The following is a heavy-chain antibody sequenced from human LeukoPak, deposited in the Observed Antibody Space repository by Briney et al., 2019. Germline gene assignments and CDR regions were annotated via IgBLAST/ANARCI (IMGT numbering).Heavy chain of an antibody. Sequence: SVKVSCKASGGTFSSYAISWVRQAPGQGLEWMGGIIPIFGTANYAQKFQGRVTITADESTSTAYMELRSLRSDDTAVYYCARLFGGVIVIPDYWGQGTLVTVSS. CDR3: ARLFGGVIVIPDY. J-gene: IGHJ4*02. CDR1: GGTFSSYA. D-gene: IGHD3-16*02. CDR2: IIPIFGTA. V-gene: IGHV1-69*13.